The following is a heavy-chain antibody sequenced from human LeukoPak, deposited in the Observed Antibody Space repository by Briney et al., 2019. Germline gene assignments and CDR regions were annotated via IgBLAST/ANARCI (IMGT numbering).Heavy chain of an antibody. Sequence: ASVKVSCKASGYTLTSYYMHWVRQAPGQGLEWMGIINPSGGSTSYAQKFQGRVTMTRDTSTSTVYMELSSLRSEDTAVYYCARVGGVWGSYRYTLDYWGQGTLVTVSS. J-gene: IGHJ4*02. V-gene: IGHV1-46*01. CDR2: INPSGGST. CDR1: GYTLTSYY. D-gene: IGHD3-16*02. CDR3: ARVGGVWGSYRYTLDY.